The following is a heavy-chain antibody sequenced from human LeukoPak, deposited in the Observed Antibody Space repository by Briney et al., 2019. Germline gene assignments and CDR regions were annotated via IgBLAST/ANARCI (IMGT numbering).Heavy chain of an antibody. J-gene: IGHJ4*02. CDR3: ARDLVAGLAFDY. D-gene: IGHD6-19*01. V-gene: IGHV3-11*01. Sequence: GGSLRLSFAASGFTFSDYYMSWIRQAPGKGLEWVSYISSSGSTIYYADSVKGRFTISRDNAKNSLYLQMNSLRAEDTAVYYCARDLVAGLAFDYWGQGTLVTVSS. CDR2: ISSSGSTI. CDR1: GFTFSDYY.